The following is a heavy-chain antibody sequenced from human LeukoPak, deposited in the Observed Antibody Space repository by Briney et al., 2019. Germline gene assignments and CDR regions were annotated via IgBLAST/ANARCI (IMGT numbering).Heavy chain of an antibody. CDR2: INAGNGNT. CDR1: GYTFTSYA. CDR3: ATDRGTEGAFDY. J-gene: IGHJ4*02. Sequence: ASVKVSCKASGYTFTSYAMHWVRQAPGQRLEWMGWINAGNGNTKYSQKFQGRVTMTEDTSTDTAYMELSGLRSEDTAVYYCATDRGTEGAFDYWGQGTLVTVSS. V-gene: IGHV1-3*01. D-gene: IGHD1-26*01.